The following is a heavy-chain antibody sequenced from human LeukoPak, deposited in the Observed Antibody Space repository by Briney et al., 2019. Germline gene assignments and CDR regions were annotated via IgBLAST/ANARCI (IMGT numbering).Heavy chain of an antibody. Sequence: GASVKVSCKTSGYTFTDYHMHWVRQAPGQGLEWMGWINPKSGGANYARKFQGRVTMTRDTSTSTAYMELSRLRSDDTAVYYCAKDMEVTGSHFDYWGQGTLVTVSS. CDR2: INPKSGGA. J-gene: IGHJ4*02. CDR1: GYTFTDYH. CDR3: AKDMEVTGSHFDY. V-gene: IGHV1-2*02. D-gene: IGHD2-21*02.